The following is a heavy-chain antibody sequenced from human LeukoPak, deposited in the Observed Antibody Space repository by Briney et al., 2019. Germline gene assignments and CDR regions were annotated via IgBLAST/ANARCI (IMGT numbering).Heavy chain of an antibody. CDR2: ISHSGST. Sequence: SETLSLTCTVSGVSISSHYWSWIRQSPGKGLEWIGHISHSGSTNYNPSLKGRVTILVDPSKTQFSLKLSSLTAADTAVYYCAKSNGYGLVDIWGQGTMVTVSS. CDR3: AKSNGYGLVDI. J-gene: IGHJ3*02. D-gene: IGHD3-10*01. CDR1: GVSISSHY. V-gene: IGHV4-59*11.